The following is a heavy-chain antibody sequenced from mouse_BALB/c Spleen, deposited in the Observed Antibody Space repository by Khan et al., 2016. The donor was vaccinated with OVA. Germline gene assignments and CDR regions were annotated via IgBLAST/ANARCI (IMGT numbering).Heavy chain of an antibody. CDR1: GYTFTSYT. CDR2: INPSNGYT. Sequence: QVQLKQSGAELARPGASVKMSCKASGYTFTSYTIHWIKERHGQGLEWIGYINPSNGYTNYNQKFKDKATLTTDKSSTTAYLQLSSLTSDDSAVYNCVRDGAYHRNDGWFAYWGQGTLVTVSA. J-gene: IGHJ3*01. D-gene: IGHD2-14*01. CDR3: VRDGAYHRNDGWFAY. V-gene: IGHV1-4*01.